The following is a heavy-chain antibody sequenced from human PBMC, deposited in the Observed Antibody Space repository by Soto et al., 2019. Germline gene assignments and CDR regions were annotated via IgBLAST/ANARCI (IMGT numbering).Heavy chain of an antibody. CDR3: ARDPTYYYDSSGHSYGMDV. CDR2: INSDGSST. V-gene: IGHV3-74*01. J-gene: IGHJ6*02. D-gene: IGHD3-22*01. CDR1: GFTSSSYW. Sequence: GGSLRLSCAASGFTSSSYWMHWVRQAPGKGLVWVSRINSDGSSTSYADSVKGRFTISRDNAKNTLYLQMNSLRAEDTAVYYCARDPTYYYDSSGHSYGMDVWGQGTTVTVSS.